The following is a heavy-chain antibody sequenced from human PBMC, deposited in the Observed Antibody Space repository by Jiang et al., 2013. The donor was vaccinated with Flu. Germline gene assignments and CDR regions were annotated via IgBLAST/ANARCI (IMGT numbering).Heavy chain of an antibody. D-gene: IGHD2-8*01. J-gene: IGHJ1*01. V-gene: IGHV1-69*02. CDR3: ARAKGLYCSRDNCSPPDG. CDR2: IIPFVGIR. CDR1: GDTFSSYT. Sequence: GAEVKKPGSSVKVSCEASGDTFSSYTIHWVRQAPGRGLEWLGRIIPFVGIREYAERFQGRVTITADKATKTVYMELSTLTSEDTAVYFCARAKGLYCSRDNCSPPDGWGLGTLVTVSS.